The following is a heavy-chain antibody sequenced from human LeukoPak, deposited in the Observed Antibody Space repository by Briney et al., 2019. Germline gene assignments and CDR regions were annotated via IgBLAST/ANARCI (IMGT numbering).Heavy chain of an antibody. J-gene: IGHJ4*02. CDR3: AGDWPQGAFDY. CDR2: ISYDGSNK. CDR1: GFTFSSYA. Sequence: GGSLRLSCAASGFTFSSYAMHWVRQAPGKGLEWVAVISYDGSNKYYADSVKGRFTISRDNSKNTLYLQMNSLRAEDTAVYYCAGDWPQGAFDYWGQGTLVTVSS. V-gene: IGHV3-30*04. D-gene: IGHD3-16*01.